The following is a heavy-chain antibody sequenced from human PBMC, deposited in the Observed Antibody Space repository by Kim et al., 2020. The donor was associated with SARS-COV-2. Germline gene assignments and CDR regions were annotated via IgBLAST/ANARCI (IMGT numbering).Heavy chain of an antibody. Sequence: AQRVQGRVTVTTDTSTRTAYMELRSLRSDDTAVYYCARALFGSVAGLCDYWGQGTLVTVSS. CDR3: ARALFGSVAGLCDY. J-gene: IGHJ4*02. D-gene: IGHD6-19*01. V-gene: IGHV1-18*01.